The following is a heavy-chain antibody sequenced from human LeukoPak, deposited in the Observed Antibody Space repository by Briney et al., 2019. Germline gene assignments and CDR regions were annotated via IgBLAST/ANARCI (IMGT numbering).Heavy chain of an antibody. J-gene: IGHJ3*02. Sequence: GASVKVSCKASGGTFSSYAISWVRQAPGQGLEWMGGIIPIFGTANYAQKFQGRVTITADESTSTAYMELSSLRSEDTAVYYCARDRPGLYSNYDPPSFDAFDIWGQGTMVTVSS. D-gene: IGHD4-11*01. CDR2: IIPIFGTA. CDR1: GGTFSSYA. V-gene: IGHV1-69*13. CDR3: ARDRPGLYSNYDPPSFDAFDI.